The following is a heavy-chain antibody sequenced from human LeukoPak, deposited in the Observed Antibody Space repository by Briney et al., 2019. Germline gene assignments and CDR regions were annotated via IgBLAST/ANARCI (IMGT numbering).Heavy chain of an antibody. D-gene: IGHD4-23*01. CDR2: ISYDGSNK. J-gene: IGHJ4*02. V-gene: IGHV3-30*18. Sequence: GGSLRLSCAASGFIFSHYWMSWVRQAPGKGLEWVAVISYDGSNKYYADSVKGRFTISRDNSKNTLYLQMNSLRAEDTAVYYCANLLRWEPYWGQGTLVTVSS. CDR1: GFIFSHYW. CDR3: ANLLRWEPY.